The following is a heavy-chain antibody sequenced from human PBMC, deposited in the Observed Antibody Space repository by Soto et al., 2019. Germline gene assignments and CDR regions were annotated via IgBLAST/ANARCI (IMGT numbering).Heavy chain of an antibody. Sequence: PSETLSLTCTVSGGSISSYYWSWIRQPPGKGLEWIGYIYYSGSTNYNPSLKSRVTISVDTSKNQFSLKLSSVTAADTAVYYFARDGSYYYYMDVWGKGTTVTVSS. V-gene: IGHV4-59*01. CDR3: ARDGSYYYYMDV. J-gene: IGHJ6*03. CDR2: IYYSGST. CDR1: GGSISSYY. D-gene: IGHD2-15*01.